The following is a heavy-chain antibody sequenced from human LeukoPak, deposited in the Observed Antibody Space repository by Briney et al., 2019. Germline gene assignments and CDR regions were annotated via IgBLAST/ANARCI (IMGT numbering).Heavy chain of an antibody. D-gene: IGHD1-26*01. V-gene: IGHV4-34*01. CDR2: INHSGST. CDR3: ARAAGGSYYLLDY. Sequence: PSETLSLTCAVYGGSFSGYYWSWIRQPPGKGLEWIGEINHSGSTNYNPSLKSRVTISVDTSKNQFSLKLSSVTAADTAVYYCARAAGGSYYLLDYWGQGTLVTVSS. CDR1: GGSFSGYY. J-gene: IGHJ4*02.